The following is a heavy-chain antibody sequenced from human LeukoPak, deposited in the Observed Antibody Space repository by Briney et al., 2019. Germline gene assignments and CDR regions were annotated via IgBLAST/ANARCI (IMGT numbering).Heavy chain of an antibody. J-gene: IGHJ3*02. CDR3: ARLGGSGDTFDI. V-gene: IGHV4-39*01. CDR1: GGSISSSYY. CDR2: IYSSGST. Sequence: PSETLSLTCTVSGGSISSSYYWVWIRQPPGQGLEWIGCIYSSGSTYYNPSLMSRVTISVDTSKSQFSLKLSSVTAADTAVYYCARLGGSGDTFDIWGQGTMVTVSS. D-gene: IGHD3-10*01.